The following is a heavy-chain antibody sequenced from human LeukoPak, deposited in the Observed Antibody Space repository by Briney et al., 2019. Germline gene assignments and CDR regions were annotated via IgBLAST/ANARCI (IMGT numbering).Heavy chain of an antibody. CDR2: IYYSGST. J-gene: IGHJ4*02. CDR1: GGSISSYY. V-gene: IGHV4-59*01. D-gene: IGHD3-22*01. CDR3: ARVGYYDSSGYYPFDY. Sequence: PSETLSLTCTVSGGSISSYYWSWIRQPPGKGLEWIGYIYYSGSTNYNPSLKSRVTISVDTSKNQFSLKLSSVTAADTAVYYCARVGYYDSSGYYPFDYWGQGTLVTVSS.